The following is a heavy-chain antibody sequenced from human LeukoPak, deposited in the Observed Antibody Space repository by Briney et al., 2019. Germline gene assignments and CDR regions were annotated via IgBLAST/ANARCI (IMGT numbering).Heavy chain of an antibody. V-gene: IGHV4-59*08. CDR1: AGSISSYY. Sequence: PSETLSLTCTVSAGSISSYYWSWIRQPPGKGLEWIGYIYYSGSTNYNPSLKSRVTISVDTSKNQFSLKLSSVTAADTAVYYCARYIVVVAYFDYWGQGTLVTVSS. D-gene: IGHD2-2*01. CDR2: IYYSGST. CDR3: ARYIVVVAYFDY. J-gene: IGHJ4*02.